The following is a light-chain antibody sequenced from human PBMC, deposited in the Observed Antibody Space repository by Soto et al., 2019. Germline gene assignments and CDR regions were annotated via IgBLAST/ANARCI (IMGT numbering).Light chain of an antibody. CDR2: GAS. CDR1: RD. J-gene: IGKJ1*01. Sequence: DIVMTQSPDSLAVSLGERATISCKSSRDVAWYQQKPGQAPRLLIYGASSRANGVPDRFSGSGSWTDFTLTINRLEPEDFAVYYCQQYGSSRTFGQGTKVDI. V-gene: IGKV3-20*01. CDR3: QQYGSSRT.